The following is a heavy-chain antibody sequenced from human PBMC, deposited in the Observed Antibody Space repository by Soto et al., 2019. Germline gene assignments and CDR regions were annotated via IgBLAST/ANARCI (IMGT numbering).Heavy chain of an antibody. J-gene: IGHJ4*02. V-gene: IGHV3-48*01. D-gene: IGHD2-2*01. CDR2: ITSSSGT. CDR1: GFTFSTHS. Sequence: PGGSLRLSCAASGFTFSTHSMNWVRQAPGKGLEWISYITSSSGTMYADSVKGRFTIPRDNAKNSLYLQMNSLRAEDTAVYFCVGEVGFQLIYWGQGTLVTVSS. CDR3: VGEVGFQLIY.